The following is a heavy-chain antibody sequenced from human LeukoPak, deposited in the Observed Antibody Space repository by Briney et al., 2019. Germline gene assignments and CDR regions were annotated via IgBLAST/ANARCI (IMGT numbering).Heavy chain of an antibody. D-gene: IGHD2-2*01. CDR2: ISSSSSYI. CDR3: PRVGCSSTNCYDFDY. V-gene: IGHV3-21*01. CDR1: GFTFSTYG. J-gene: IGHJ4*02. Sequence: GGSLRLSCAASGFTFSTYGMNWVSQAPGKGLEWVSSISSSSSYIYYADSVKGRFTISRDNAKNSLYLQLNSLRDEDTAVYYCPRVGCSSTNCYDFDYWGQGTLVTVSS.